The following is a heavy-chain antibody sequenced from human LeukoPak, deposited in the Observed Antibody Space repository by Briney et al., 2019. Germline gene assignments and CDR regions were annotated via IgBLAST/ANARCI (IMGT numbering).Heavy chain of an antibody. D-gene: IGHD2-2*01. CDR3: ARDRTLGYCSSTSCYYFDY. V-gene: IGHV4-39*07. CDR2: IYYSGST. J-gene: IGHJ4*02. Sequence: SETLSLTCTVSGGSISSSSYYWGWIRQPPGKGLEWIGSIYYSGSTYYNPSLKSRVTISVDTSKNQFSLKLSSVTAADTAVYYCARDRTLGYCSSTSCYYFDYWGQGTLVTVSS. CDR1: GGSISSSSYY.